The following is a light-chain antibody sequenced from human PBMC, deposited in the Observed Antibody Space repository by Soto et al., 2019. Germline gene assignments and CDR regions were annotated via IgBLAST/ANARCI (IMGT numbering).Light chain of an antibody. Sequence: EIVMTQSPATLSVSPWERATLSCRASQSVSSKLAWYQQKPGQAPRLLIYGASTRATGIPARFSGSGSGTEFTLTISSLQSEDFATYYCQQYNTFWTFGQGTKVDIK. CDR1: QSVSSK. CDR2: GAS. CDR3: QQYNTFWT. V-gene: IGKV3-15*01. J-gene: IGKJ1*01.